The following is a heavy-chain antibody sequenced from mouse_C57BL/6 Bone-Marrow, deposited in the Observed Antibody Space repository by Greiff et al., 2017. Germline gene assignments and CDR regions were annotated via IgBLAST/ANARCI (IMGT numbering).Heavy chain of an antibody. CDR2: IDPSDSYT. CDR3: ARRGNWDRNYFDY. CDR1: GYTFTSYW. V-gene: IGHV1-69*01. Sequence: QVQLQQPGAELVMPGASVKLSCKASGYTFTSYWMHWVKQRPGQGLEWIGEIDPSDSYTNYNQKFKGKSTLTVDKSSSTAYMQLISLTSEDSAVYYCARRGNWDRNYFDYWGQGTTLTVSS. J-gene: IGHJ2*01. D-gene: IGHD4-1*01.